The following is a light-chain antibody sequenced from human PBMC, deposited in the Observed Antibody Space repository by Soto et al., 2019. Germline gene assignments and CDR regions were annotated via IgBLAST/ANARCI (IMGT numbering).Light chain of an antibody. V-gene: IGKV3D-20*02. CDR1: QSISSTF. CDR3: QRRSNWPLT. CDR2: GVS. J-gene: IGKJ4*01. Sequence: EIVLTQSPGTLSLSPGERATLSCRASQSISSTFLAWYQQKPGQAPRLLIFGVSNRATGISDRFSGSGSGTDFTLTISSLEPEDFAVYYCQRRSNWPLTFGGGTKVDIK.